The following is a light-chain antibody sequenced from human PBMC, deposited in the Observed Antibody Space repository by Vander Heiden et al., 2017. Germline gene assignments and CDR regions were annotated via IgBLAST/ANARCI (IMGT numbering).Light chain of an antibody. CDR2: WGS. J-gene: IGKJ3*01. CDR1: QILLHSNGYNY. V-gene: IGKV2-28*01. CDR3: KRGLQTPWT. Sequence: NVITPTPPSGTATRGEPASISCRSRQILLHSNGYNYLDWYLQKPGQSPQLLSYWGSNRASGVPDRFGGSGSGTDFTLKISGVVAEDVGVYYCKRGLQTPWTFGPGTKVDIK.